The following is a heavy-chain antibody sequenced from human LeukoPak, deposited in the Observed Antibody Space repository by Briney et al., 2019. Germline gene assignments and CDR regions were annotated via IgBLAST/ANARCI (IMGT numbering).Heavy chain of an antibody. Sequence: PGGSLRLSCVASGSTFSSYAMSWVRQAPGKGLEWVSAISNNGGSTYYADSVKGRFTISRDNSRKTLYLHMDSLRAEDTAVYYCARDISSGSQLPDYWGQGTLVIVSS. CDR1: GSTFSSYA. CDR2: ISNNGGST. CDR3: ARDISSGSQLPDY. J-gene: IGHJ4*02. D-gene: IGHD3-10*01. V-gene: IGHV3-23*01.